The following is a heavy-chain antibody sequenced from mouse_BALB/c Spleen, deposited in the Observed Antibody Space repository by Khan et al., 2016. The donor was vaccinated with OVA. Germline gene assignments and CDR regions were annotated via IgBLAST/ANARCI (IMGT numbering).Heavy chain of an antibody. D-gene: IGHD2-2*01. CDR2: INPSDSES. Sequence: QVQLQQPGAELVRPGASVKLSCKASGYTFTSYWMNWVRQRPRQGLEWIGKINPSDSESHYNQMFKDKATLTVDKSSGTAYMQLSSLTSEDCAVYYCARREKYGYDPSWFAYWGQGTLVTVSA. CDR3: ARREKYGYDPSWFAY. J-gene: IGHJ3*01. V-gene: IGHV1-52*01. CDR1: GYTFTSYW.